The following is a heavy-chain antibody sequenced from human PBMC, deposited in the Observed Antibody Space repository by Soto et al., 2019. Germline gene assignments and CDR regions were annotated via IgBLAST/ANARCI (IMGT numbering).Heavy chain of an antibody. CDR2: MNANNGNT. V-gene: IGHV1-8*01. J-gene: IGHJ5*02. D-gene: IGHD6-13*01. CDR1: GYTFTSYD. CDR3: ARDSSSWYGGYNWFDP. Sequence: ASVKVSCKASGYTFTSYDINWVRQATGQGLEWMGWMNANNGNTGYAQKFQGRVTITRNTSASTAYMELSSLRSEDTAVYYCARDSSSWYGGYNWFDPWGQGTLVTVSS.